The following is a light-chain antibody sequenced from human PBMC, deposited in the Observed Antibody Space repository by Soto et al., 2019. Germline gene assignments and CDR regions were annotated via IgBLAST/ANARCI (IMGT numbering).Light chain of an antibody. J-gene: IGKJ2*01. CDR3: QHRSNWSMYT. V-gene: IGKV3-11*01. CDR1: QSVAGY. CDR2: DSS. Sequence: ELVLTQSPATLSLSPGESATLSCRASQSVAGYLAWYQQKPGQGPRLLIYDSSTRATGTPARFRGSGSGTDFTLTSSSLEPEDFAMDNCQHRSNWSMYTLCQGTKLEIK.